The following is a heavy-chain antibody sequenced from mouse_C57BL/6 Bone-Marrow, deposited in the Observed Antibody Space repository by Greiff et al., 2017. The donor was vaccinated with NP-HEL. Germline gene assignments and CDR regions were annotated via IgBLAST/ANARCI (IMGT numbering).Heavy chain of an antibody. D-gene: IGHD4-1*01. CDR2: IDPSDSYT. CDR3: AITGIAY. V-gene: IGHV1-50*01. J-gene: IGHJ3*01. Sequence: VKLQQPGAELVKPGASVKLSCKASGYTFTSYWMQWVKQRPGQGLEWIGEIDPSDSYTNYNQKFKGKATLTVDTSSSTAYMQLSSLTSEDSAVYYCAITGIAYWGQGTLVTVSA. CDR1: GYTFTSYW.